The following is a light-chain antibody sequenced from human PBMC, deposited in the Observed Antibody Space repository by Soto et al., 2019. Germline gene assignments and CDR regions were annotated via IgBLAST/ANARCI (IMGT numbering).Light chain of an antibody. Sequence: QSVLTQPASVSGFPGQSITISCTGTSSDVGEYKYVSWYQQHPGKAPKLMIYEVTNRPSGVSNRFSGSKSGNTASLTISGVQAEDEADYYCSSYTGSSTWVFGGGTKLTVL. V-gene: IGLV2-14*01. CDR2: EVT. J-gene: IGLJ3*02. CDR1: SSDVGEYKY. CDR3: SSYTGSSTWV.